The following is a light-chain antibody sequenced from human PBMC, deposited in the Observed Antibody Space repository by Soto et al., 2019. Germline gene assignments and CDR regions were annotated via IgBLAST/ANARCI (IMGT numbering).Light chain of an antibody. CDR3: QQYNNYPTWT. V-gene: IGKV1-5*03. J-gene: IGKJ1*01. CDR1: QSISSW. CDR2: KAS. Sequence: DIQMTQSPSTLSASVGDRVTITCRASQSISSWLAWYQQKPGKAPKLLIYKASSLKSGVPSRLSGSGSQTEFTLTISSLQTDDFATYYCQQYNNYPTWTFGQGTKVEIK.